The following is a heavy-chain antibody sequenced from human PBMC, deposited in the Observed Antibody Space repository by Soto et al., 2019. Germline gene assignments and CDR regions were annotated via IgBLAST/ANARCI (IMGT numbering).Heavy chain of an antibody. CDR2: IYYSGST. Sequence: TSETLSLTCTVSGGSISSYYWSWIRQPPGKGLEWIGYIYYSGSTNYNPSLKSRVTISVDTSKNQFSLKLSSVTAADTAVYYCARDAGTGSGWRGYYYYGMDVWGQGTTVTVSS. CDR1: GGSISSYY. CDR3: ARDAGTGSGWRGYYYYGMDV. D-gene: IGHD6-19*01. J-gene: IGHJ6*02. V-gene: IGHV4-59*01.